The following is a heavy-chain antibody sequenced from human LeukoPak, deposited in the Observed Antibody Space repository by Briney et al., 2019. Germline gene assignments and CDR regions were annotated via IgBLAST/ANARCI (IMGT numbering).Heavy chain of an antibody. D-gene: IGHD3-10*01. J-gene: IGHJ6*01. Sequence: GSLRLSCAASGFIFSSYSVNWVRQAPGKGLEWVSFISSGSSYIYYADSVKGRFTISRDNAKNSLYLQMNSLRAEDTAVYYCAREDGSQYYYYGMDVWGQGTTVTVSS. CDR3: AREDGSQYYYYGMDV. V-gene: IGHV3-21*01. CDR1: GFIFSSYS. CDR2: ISSGSSYI.